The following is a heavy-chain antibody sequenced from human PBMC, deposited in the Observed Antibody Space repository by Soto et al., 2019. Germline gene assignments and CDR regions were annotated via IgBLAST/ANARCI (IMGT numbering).Heavy chain of an antibody. Sequence: GGSLRLSCAASGFTFSSYAMSWVRQAPGKGLEWVSAISGSGGSTYYADSVKGRFTISRDNSKNTLYLQMNSLRAEDTAVYYCAKDGQLYCSGGSCYRRDYYYMDVWGKGTTVTVSS. J-gene: IGHJ6*03. CDR3: AKDGQLYCSGGSCYRRDYYYMDV. V-gene: IGHV3-23*01. D-gene: IGHD2-15*01. CDR2: ISGSGGST. CDR1: GFTFSSYA.